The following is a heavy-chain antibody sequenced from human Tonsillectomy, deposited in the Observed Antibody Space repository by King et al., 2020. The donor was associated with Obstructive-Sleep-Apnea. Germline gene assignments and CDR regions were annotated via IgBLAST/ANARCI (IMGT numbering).Heavy chain of an antibody. V-gene: IGHV4-39*07. CDR3: ARELLWFGELLLYYFDY. CDR2: IHYSGST. D-gene: IGHD3-10*01. J-gene: IGHJ4*02. Sequence: QLQESGPGLVKPSETLSLTCTVSVGSISSNNYYWGWIRQPPGKGLEWIGRIHYSGSTYPNPSLKSRVTISVDTSKNQFSLKLSSVTAADTAVYYCARELLWFGELLLYYFDYWGQGTLVTVSS. CDR1: VGSISSNNYY.